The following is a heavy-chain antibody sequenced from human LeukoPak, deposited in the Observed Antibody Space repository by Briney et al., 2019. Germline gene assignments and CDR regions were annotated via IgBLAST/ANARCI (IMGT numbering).Heavy chain of an antibody. CDR1: GGSISSGDYY. D-gene: IGHD3-3*01. Sequence: PSETLSLTCTVSGGSISSGDYYWSWIRQPPGKGLEWIGYIYYSGSTYYNPSLKSRVTISVDTSKNQFSLKLSSVTAAGTAVYYCARFGSDYDFWSGSPNNAFDIWGQGTMVTVSS. V-gene: IGHV4-30-4*08. J-gene: IGHJ3*02. CDR2: IYYSGST. CDR3: ARFGSDYDFWSGSPNNAFDI.